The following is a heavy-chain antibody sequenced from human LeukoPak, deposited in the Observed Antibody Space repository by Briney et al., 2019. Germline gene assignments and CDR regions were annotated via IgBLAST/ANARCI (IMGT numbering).Heavy chain of an antibody. CDR2: INSDGSST. CDR1: GFTFSSYW. D-gene: IGHD5-18*01. J-gene: IGHJ4*02. CDR3: ARAQIGYSYGYGIRGIWTGFDY. V-gene: IGHV3-74*01. Sequence: GGSLRLSCAASGFTFSSYWMHWVRQAPGKGLVWVSRINSDGSSTSYADSVKGRFTISRDNAKNTLYLQMNSLRAEDTAVYYCARAQIGYSYGYGIRGIWTGFDYWGQGTLVTVSS.